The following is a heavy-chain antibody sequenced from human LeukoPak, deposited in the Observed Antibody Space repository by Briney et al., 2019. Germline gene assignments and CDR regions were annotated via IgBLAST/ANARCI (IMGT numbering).Heavy chain of an antibody. CDR3: ARDHYYDRGYFDY. Sequence: GGTLRLSCAASGFTFSSSGMSWVRQAPGKGLECVSAISGSGGSTFSADSVKGRFTISRDNAKNSLYLQMNSLRAEDTAVYYCARDHYYDRGYFDYWGQGTLVTVSS. V-gene: IGHV3-23*01. J-gene: IGHJ4*02. CDR2: ISGSGGST. D-gene: IGHD3-10*02. CDR1: GFTFSSSG.